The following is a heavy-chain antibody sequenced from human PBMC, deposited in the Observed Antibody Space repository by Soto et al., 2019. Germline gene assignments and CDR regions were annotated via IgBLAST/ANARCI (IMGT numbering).Heavy chain of an antibody. CDR3: ARAARGYSYGHWFDP. Sequence: SCASSGVSVYSYEMNGVRQAQGKGLEWVSYISSSVSTIYYADSVKGRFTISRDNAKNSLYLQMNSLRAEDTAVYYCARAARGYSYGHWFDPWGQGTLVTVSS. J-gene: IGHJ5*02. D-gene: IGHD5-18*01. CDR1: GVSVYSYE. CDR2: ISSSVSTI. V-gene: IGHV3-48*03.